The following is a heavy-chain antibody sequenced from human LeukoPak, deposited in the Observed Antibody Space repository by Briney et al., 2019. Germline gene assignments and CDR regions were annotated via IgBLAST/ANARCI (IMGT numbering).Heavy chain of an antibody. J-gene: IGHJ6*03. D-gene: IGHD6-6*01. V-gene: IGHV3-30*02. CDR2: IRYDGSNK. CDR3: AKDPARQYYYYYMDV. CDR1: GFTFSSYG. Sequence: GGSLRLSCAASGFTFSSYGMHWVRQAPGKGLEWVAFIRYDGSNKYYADSVKGRFTISRDNSKNTLYLQMNSLRAEDTAVYYCAKDPARQYYYYYMDVWGEGTTVTVSS.